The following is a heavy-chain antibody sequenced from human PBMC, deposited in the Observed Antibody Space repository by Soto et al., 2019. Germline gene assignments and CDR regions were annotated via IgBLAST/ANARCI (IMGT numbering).Heavy chain of an antibody. CDR2: IYYSGST. Sequence: QVQLQESGPGLVKPSQTLSLTCTVSGGSISSGGYYWSWIRQHPGKGLEWIGYIYYSGSTYYNPSLKSRVTISVDTSKNQFSLKLSSVTAADMAVYYCGRGALYDYVWGSYRDAFDIWGQGTMVTVSS. CDR1: GGSISSGGYY. CDR3: GRGALYDYVWGSYRDAFDI. J-gene: IGHJ3*02. D-gene: IGHD3-16*01. V-gene: IGHV4-31*03.